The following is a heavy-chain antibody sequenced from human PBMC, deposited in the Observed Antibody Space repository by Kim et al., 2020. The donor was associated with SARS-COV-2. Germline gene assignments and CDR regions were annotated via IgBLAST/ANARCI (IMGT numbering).Heavy chain of an antibody. Sequence: GGSLRLSCAASGFTFSNSDMNWVHQAPGKGLEWVSGVSWNGSRTHYADSVKGRFIISRDNSRNTLYLQTNSLRAEDTAVYYCVRNFPVRGSGSYWTLTVDYYYYGMDVWGQGTTVTVSS. V-gene: IGHV3-35*01. CDR3: VRNFPVRGSGSYWTLTVDYYYYGMDV. CDR2: VSWNGSRT. CDR1: GFTFSNSD. J-gene: IGHJ6*02. D-gene: IGHD3-10*01.